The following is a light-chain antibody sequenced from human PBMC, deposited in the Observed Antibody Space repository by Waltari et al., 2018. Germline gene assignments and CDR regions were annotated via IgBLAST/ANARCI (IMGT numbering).Light chain of an antibody. J-gene: IGKJ1*01. V-gene: IGKV3-20*01. CDR2: DTY. Sequence: EIVLTQAPRTLSLSPGERPTLSCSANKSISKYLRWYQQKLGQAPRLLIYDTYIRATGIPDRFSGSGSGTDFSLTISRLEPEDFAVYYCQKYLGLLATFGRGTKVEIK. CDR3: QKYLGLLAT. CDR1: KSISKY.